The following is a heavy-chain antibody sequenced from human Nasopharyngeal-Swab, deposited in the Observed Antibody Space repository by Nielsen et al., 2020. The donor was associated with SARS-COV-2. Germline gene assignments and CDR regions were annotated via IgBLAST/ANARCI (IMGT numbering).Heavy chain of an antibody. CDR2: ITHDRINK. V-gene: IGHV3-30-3*01. J-gene: IGHJ5*02. D-gene: IGHD2-21*02. CDR3: ATLRTAPS. Sequence: GGSLRLSCAASGFTFSNYAIHWVRQAPGTGLEWVALITHDRINKYYADSVKGRFTISRDNSKNTVYLQMSSLRSDDTALYYCATLRTAPSWGQGTLVTVSS. CDR1: GFTFSNYA.